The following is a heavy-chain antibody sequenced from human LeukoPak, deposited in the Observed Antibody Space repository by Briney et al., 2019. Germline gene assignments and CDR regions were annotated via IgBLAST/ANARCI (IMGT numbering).Heavy chain of an antibody. D-gene: IGHD2-2*01. CDR2: ISYDGSNK. CDR1: GFAFSSYA. Sequence: PGGSLRLSCAAPGFAFSSYAMHWVRQAPGKGLEWVTFISYDGSNKYYADSVKGRFTISRDNSKNTLYLQMNSLRAEDTAVYYCARELHTSWYGMDVWGQGTTVTVSS. J-gene: IGHJ6*02. V-gene: IGHV3-30-3*01. CDR3: ARELHTSWYGMDV.